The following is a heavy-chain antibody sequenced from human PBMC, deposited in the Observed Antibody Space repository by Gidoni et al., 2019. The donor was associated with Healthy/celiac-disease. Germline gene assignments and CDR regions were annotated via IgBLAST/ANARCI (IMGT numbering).Heavy chain of an antibody. J-gene: IGHJ6*02. CDR2: IWYDGSNK. V-gene: IGHV3-33*01. CDR3: ARALELEPNYYYYYGMDV. CDR1: GFPFSRYG. Sequence: QVQLVESGGGVVQPGRSLSFSCAASGFPFSRYGLHWVRQAPGKGLEWVAVIWYDGSNKYYADSVKGRFTISRDNSKNTLYLQMNSLRAEDTAVYYCARALELEPNYYYYYGMDVWGQGTTVTVSS. D-gene: IGHD1-7*01.